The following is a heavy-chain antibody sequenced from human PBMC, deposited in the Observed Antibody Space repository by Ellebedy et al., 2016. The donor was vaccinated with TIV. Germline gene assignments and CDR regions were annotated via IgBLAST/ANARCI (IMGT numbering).Heavy chain of an antibody. CDR3: ARDRHCIGGTCYSV. CDR1: GFTVNNNY. D-gene: IGHD2-15*01. J-gene: IGHJ4*02. V-gene: IGHV3-53*01. Sequence: GESLKISCAASGFTVNNNYMRWVRQAPGKGLEWVSLIYSGGDTYYSDSVKGRFTLSSDNSKNTVYLQMNNLRVEDTAVYYCARDRHCIGGTCYSVWGQGTLVTVSS. CDR2: IYSGGDT.